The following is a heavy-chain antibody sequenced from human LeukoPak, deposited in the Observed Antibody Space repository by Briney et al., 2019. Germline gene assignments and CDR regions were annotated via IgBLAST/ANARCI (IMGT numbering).Heavy chain of an antibody. CDR1: GHTFTSYY. CDR3: AREENYYDSSGYLGVKYFQH. J-gene: IGHJ1*01. CDR2: INPSGGST. Sequence: ASVKVSCKASGHTFTSYYMHWVRQAPGQGLEWMGIINPSGGSTSYAQKFQGRVTMTRDTSTSTVYMELSSLRSEDTAVYYCAREENYYDSSGYLGVKYFQHWGQGTLVTVSS. V-gene: IGHV1-46*01. D-gene: IGHD3-22*01.